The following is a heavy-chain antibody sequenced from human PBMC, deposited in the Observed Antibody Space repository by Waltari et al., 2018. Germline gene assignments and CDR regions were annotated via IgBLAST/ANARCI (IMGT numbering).Heavy chain of an antibody. V-gene: IGHV3-30*03. J-gene: IGHJ2*01. CDR3: VRDWSNWGSRNWYFDL. D-gene: IGHD7-27*01. CDR1: GFTFSNYG. Sequence: QEQLVESGGGVVQPGRSLRLSCIASGFTFSNYGMHWVRQAPDKGPKWLAVLAQDGSLQYTRDCVKGRLTSRRDNSKNTLFMEMDNLRVDDSAVYYCVRDWSNWGSRNWYFDLWGRGTLVSVSS. CDR2: LAQDGSLQ.